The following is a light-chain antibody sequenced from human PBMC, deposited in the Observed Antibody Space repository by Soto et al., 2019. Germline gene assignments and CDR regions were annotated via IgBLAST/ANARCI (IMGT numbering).Light chain of an antibody. Sequence: EIVLTQSPATLSLSPGERATFSCRASQSIDSYLAWYQQKPGQAPRLLIYDASNRATGIPARFSGSGSGTDFTLTISSLEPEDFAVYYCQQRTNWPLTFGGGTKVEIK. CDR1: QSIDSY. J-gene: IGKJ4*01. CDR3: QQRTNWPLT. V-gene: IGKV3-11*01. CDR2: DAS.